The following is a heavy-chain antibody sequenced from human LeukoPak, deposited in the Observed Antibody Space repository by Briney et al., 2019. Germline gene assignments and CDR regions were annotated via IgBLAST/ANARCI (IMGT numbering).Heavy chain of an antibody. Sequence: SETLSLTCTVSGGSISSYYWSWIRQPAGKGLEWIGRIYTSGSTNYNPSLKSRVAMSVDTSKNQFSLRLSSVTAADTAVYYCARVRKDDYDFWSGYSYYMDVWGKGTTVTVSS. J-gene: IGHJ6*03. V-gene: IGHV4-4*07. CDR2: IYTSGST. CDR3: ARVRKDDYDFWSGYSYYMDV. CDR1: GGSISSYY. D-gene: IGHD3-3*01.